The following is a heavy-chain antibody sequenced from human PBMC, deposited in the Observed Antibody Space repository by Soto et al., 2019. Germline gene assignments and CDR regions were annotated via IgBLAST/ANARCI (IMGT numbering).Heavy chain of an antibody. CDR2: ISNDGSNK. Sequence: QVQLVESGGGVVQPGRSLRLSCAASGFIFSSYSMHWVRQAPGKGLEWVAIISNDGSNKYYVDSVKGRFNISRDNSNNTLSLQMNSLRPEDTAVYYCARDQFRDAFDIWGQGTMVTVSS. V-gene: IGHV3-30-3*01. CDR3: ARDQFRDAFDI. D-gene: IGHD2-21*01. J-gene: IGHJ3*02. CDR1: GFIFSSYS.